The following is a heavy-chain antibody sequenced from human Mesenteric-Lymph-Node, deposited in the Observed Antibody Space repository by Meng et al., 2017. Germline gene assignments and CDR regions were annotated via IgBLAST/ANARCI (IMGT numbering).Heavy chain of an antibody. Sequence: QVQLQESGPGLVKPSETLSLTCAVSGGSISSINWWTWVRQPPGKGLEWIGEIYHSGSTNYNPSLKSRVTISVDKSRNQFSLKLSSVTAADTAVYYCARVAAAGNEWFDPWGQGTLVTVSS. D-gene: IGHD6-13*01. J-gene: IGHJ5*02. CDR1: GGSISSINW. CDR2: IYHSGST. V-gene: IGHV4-4*02. CDR3: ARVAAAGNEWFDP.